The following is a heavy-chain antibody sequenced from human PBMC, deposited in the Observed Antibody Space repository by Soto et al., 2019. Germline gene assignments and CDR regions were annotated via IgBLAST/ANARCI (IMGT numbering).Heavy chain of an antibody. CDR2: ISAYNDNT. Sequence: ASVKVSCKASGYTFTSYGISWVRQAPGQGLEWMGWISAYNDNTKYAQKLQGRVTMTTDTSTRTAYMELRSLRSDDTAVYYCAIEYCSSTSCYLPDYWGQGTLVTVSS. D-gene: IGHD2-2*01. CDR1: GYTFTSYG. CDR3: AIEYCSSTSCYLPDY. V-gene: IGHV1-18*01. J-gene: IGHJ4*02.